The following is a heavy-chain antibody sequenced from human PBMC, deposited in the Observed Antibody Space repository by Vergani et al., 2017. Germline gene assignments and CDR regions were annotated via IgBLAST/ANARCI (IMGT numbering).Heavy chain of an antibody. V-gene: IGHV3-23*04. D-gene: IGHD3-9*01. J-gene: IGHJ4*02. CDR3: AASPGYFDWHILRDPRLDY. CDR1: GFTFSSYA. Sequence: VQLVESGGGVVQPGRSLRLSCAASGFTFSSYAMSWVRQAPGKGLEWVSAISGSGGSTYYADSVKGRFTISRDNSKNTLYLQMNSLRAEDTAVYYCAASPGYFDWHILRDPRLDYWGQGTLVTVSS. CDR2: ISGSGGST.